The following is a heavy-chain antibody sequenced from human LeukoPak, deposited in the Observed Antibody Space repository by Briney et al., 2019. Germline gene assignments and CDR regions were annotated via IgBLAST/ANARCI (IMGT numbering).Heavy chain of an antibody. CDR1: GGSISSYY. Sequence: SETLSLTCTVSGGSISSYYWSWIRQPPGKGLEWIGYIYYSGSTNYNPSLKSRVTISVDTSKNQLSLKLTSVTAADTGVYYCARDRRPIFGYMDVWGKGTTVTVSS. J-gene: IGHJ6*03. D-gene: IGHD3-9*01. CDR2: IYYSGST. V-gene: IGHV4-59*01. CDR3: ARDRRPIFGYMDV.